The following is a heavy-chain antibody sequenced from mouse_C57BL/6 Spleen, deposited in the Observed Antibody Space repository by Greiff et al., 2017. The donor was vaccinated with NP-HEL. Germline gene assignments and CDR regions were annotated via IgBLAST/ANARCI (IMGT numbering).Heavy chain of an antibody. CDR3: ARLGPYWYFDV. CDR2: ISSGSSTI. CDR1: GFTFSDYG. V-gene: IGHV5-17*01. J-gene: IGHJ1*03. Sequence: EVKVEESGGGLVKPGGSLKLSCAASGFTFSDYGMHWVRQAPEKGLEWVAYISSGSSTIYYADTMKGRFTISRDNAKNTLFLQMTSLRSEDTAMYYCARLGPYWYFDVWGTGTTVTVSS. D-gene: IGHD4-1*01.